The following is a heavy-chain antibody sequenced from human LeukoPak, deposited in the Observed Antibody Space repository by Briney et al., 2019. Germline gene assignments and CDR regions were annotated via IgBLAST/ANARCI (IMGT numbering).Heavy chain of an antibody. CDR1: GFTFSNYG. Sequence: PGGSLRLSCAASGFTFSNYGMNWVRQAPGKGLEWVSIITSGVGITYYADSVKGRFTISRDNSKNTLYLQMNSLRAEDTAVYYCAKGDYYDLDYWGQGTLVTVSS. CDR3: AKGDYYDLDY. V-gene: IGHV3-23*01. CDR2: ITSGVGIT. D-gene: IGHD3-22*01. J-gene: IGHJ4*02.